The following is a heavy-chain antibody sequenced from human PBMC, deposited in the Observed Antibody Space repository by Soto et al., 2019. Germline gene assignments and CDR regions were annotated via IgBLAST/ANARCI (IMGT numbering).Heavy chain of an antibody. J-gene: IGHJ5*02. Sequence: PSETLSLTCTVFGGSISSGDYYWSWIRQPPGKGLEWIGYIYYSGSTYYNPSLKSRVTISVDTSKNQFSLKLSSVTAADTAVYYCARGPLYYDFWSGYYTNNWFDPWGQGTLVTVSS. CDR1: GGSISSGDYY. CDR3: ARGPLYYDFWSGYYTNNWFDP. V-gene: IGHV4-30-4*01. CDR2: IYYSGST. D-gene: IGHD3-3*01.